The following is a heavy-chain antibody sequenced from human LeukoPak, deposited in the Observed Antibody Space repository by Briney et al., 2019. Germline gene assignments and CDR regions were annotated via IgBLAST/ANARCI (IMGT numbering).Heavy chain of an antibody. V-gene: IGHV3-23*01. CDR3: AKDQDTVVVPAAMPYFDY. CDR1: GFTFSSYA. D-gene: IGHD2-2*01. CDR2: ISGSGGST. Sequence: GGSLRLSCAASGFTFSSYAMSWVRQAPGKGLEWVSAISGSGGSTYYADSVKGRFTISRDNSKNTLYLQMNSLRAEDTAVYYYAKDQDTVVVPAAMPYFDYWGQGTLVTVSS. J-gene: IGHJ4*02.